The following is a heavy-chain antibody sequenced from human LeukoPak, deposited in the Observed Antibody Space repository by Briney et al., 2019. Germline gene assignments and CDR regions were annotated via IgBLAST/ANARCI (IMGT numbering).Heavy chain of an antibody. CDR1: GGSISSGSYY. Sequence: SETLSLTCTVSGGSISSGSYYWSWIRQPAGKGLEWIGRIYTSGSTNYNPSLKSRVTISVDTSKNQFSLKLSSVTAADTAVYYCARGAYGDCPWGQGTLVTVSS. J-gene: IGHJ5*02. CDR3: ARGAYGDCP. V-gene: IGHV4-61*02. CDR2: IYTSGST. D-gene: IGHD4-17*01.